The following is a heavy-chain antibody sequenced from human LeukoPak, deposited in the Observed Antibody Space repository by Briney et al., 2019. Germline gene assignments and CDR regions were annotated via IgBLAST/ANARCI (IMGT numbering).Heavy chain of an antibody. CDR2: IYYSGST. CDR3: AGPGRRKQQVGADGGYAFDI. CDR1: GGSISSSSYY. J-gene: IGHJ3*02. D-gene: IGHD1-26*01. V-gene: IGHV4-39*01. Sequence: SETLSLTCTVSGGSISSSSYYWGWIRQPPGKGLEWIGSIYYSGSTYYNPSLKSRVTISVDTSKNQFSLKLSSVTAADTAVYYCAGPGRRKQQVGADGGYAFDIWGQGTMVTVSS.